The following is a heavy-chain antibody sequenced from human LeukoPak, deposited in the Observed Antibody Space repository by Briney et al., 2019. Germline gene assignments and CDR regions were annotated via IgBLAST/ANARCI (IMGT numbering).Heavy chain of an antibody. CDR1: GGSFSGYY. J-gene: IGHJ5*02. V-gene: IGHV4-34*01. D-gene: IGHD6-19*01. CDR2: INHSGST. Sequence: KPSETLSLTCAVYGGSFSGYYWSWIRQPPGKGLEWIGEINHSGSTNYNPSLKSRVTISVDTSKNQFSLKLSSVTAAGTAVYYCARSAGIQWLVPRDWFDPWGQGTLVTVSS. CDR3: ARSAGIQWLVPRDWFDP.